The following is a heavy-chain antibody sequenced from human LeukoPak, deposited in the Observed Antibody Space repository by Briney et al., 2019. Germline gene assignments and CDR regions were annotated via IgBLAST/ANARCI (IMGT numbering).Heavy chain of an antibody. J-gene: IGHJ4*02. CDR3: AKDGGGYDTSGYYYGDY. Sequence: GGSLRLSCAASGLTFSSYAMSWVRQAPGKGLEWASPISGRGGSTYYADSVKGRFTISRDNSKNTLYLQMNSLRAEDTAVYYCAKDGGGYDTSGYYYGDYWGQGTLVTVSS. CDR2: ISGRGGST. D-gene: IGHD3-22*01. CDR1: GLTFSSYA. V-gene: IGHV3-23*01.